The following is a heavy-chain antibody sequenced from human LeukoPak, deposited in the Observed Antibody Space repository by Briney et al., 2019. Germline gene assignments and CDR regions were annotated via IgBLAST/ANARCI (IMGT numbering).Heavy chain of an antibody. CDR1: GFTFSSYS. V-gene: IGHV3-21*01. CDR3: ASRGYYDSSGYYYEDDY. CDR2: ISSSSSYI. D-gene: IGHD3-22*01. J-gene: IGHJ4*02. Sequence: GGSLRLSCTASGFTFSSYSMNWVRQAPGKGLGWVSSISSSSSYIYYADSVKGRFTISRDNAKNSLYLQMNSLRAEDTAVYYCASRGYYDSSGYYYEDDYWGQGTLVTVSS.